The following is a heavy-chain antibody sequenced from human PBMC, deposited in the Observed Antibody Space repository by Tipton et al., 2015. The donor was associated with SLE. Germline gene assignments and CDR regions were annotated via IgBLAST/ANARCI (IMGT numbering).Heavy chain of an antibody. CDR1: GYTFSGYH. Sequence: QLVQSGAEVKKPGASVKVSCKASGYTFSGYHMYWVRQAPGQGLEWVGWINPYSGDTNSAQKFLGRVTMTRDMSISTAYMELNWLTSDDTAVYYCATDHDYSDPIYGLDVWGQGTTVTVSS. D-gene: IGHD4-17*01. CDR3: ATDHDYSDPIYGLDV. J-gene: IGHJ6*02. CDR2: INPYSGDT. V-gene: IGHV1-2*02.